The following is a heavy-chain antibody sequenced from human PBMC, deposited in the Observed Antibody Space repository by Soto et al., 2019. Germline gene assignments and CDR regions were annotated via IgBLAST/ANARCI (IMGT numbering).Heavy chain of an antibody. Sequence: ASVKVSCKDSGYSFTTYTMHWVRQAPGQRLEWMGWINAGKGNTKYSQKFQGRVTITRDTSASTAYMELSSLRSEDTAVYYCARSQGSSTSLEIYYYYYYGMDVWGQGTTVTVSS. V-gene: IGHV1-3*01. J-gene: IGHJ6*02. CDR2: INAGKGNT. D-gene: IGHD2-2*01. CDR1: GYSFTTYT. CDR3: ARSQGSSTSLEIYYYYYYGMDV.